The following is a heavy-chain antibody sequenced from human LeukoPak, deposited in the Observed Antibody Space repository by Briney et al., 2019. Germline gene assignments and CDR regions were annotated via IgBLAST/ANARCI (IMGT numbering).Heavy chain of an antibody. D-gene: IGHD6-13*01. Sequence: SETLSLTCTVSGGSISSYYWSWIRQPAGKGLEWIGRIYTSGSTNYNPSLKSRVTISVDTSKNQFSLKLSSVTAADTAVYYCARGEPGIAAALFGYWGQGTLVTVSS. J-gene: IGHJ4*02. CDR2: IYTSGST. CDR3: ARGEPGIAAALFGY. CDR1: GGSISSYY. V-gene: IGHV4-4*07.